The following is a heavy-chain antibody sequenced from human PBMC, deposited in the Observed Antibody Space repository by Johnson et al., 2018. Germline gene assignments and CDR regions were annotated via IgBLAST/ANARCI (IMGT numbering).Heavy chain of an antibody. D-gene: IGHD3-10*01. Sequence: VQLVETGPGLVKPSETXSLTCTVSGGSISSYYWSWIRQPPGKGLEWIGYFYNSGSTKYNPSLKSRVTISVDMSKNQFSLNLTPVTPADTAVYYCARDEGSGRGSYYYYLDVWGKGTTVTVSS. CDR2: FYNSGST. V-gene: IGHV4-59*01. J-gene: IGHJ6*03. CDR1: GGSISSYY. CDR3: ARDEGSGRGSYYYYLDV.